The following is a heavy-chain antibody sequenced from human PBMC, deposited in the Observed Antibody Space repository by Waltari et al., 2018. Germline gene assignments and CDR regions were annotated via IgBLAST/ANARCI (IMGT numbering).Heavy chain of an antibody. D-gene: IGHD1-26*01. CDR1: GFTFSNYV. Sequence: PGGSLRLSCAASGFTFSNYVMSWVRQAPGKGLEWVSSISGGSATKHDAESVKGRFTISRDNSRNTLYLQMSSLRVDDTAVYYCARERIVGAKGGYYGMDVWGQGTTVTVSS. V-gene: IGHV3-23*01. CDR3: ARERIVGAKGGYYGMDV. J-gene: IGHJ6*02. CDR2: ISGGSATK.